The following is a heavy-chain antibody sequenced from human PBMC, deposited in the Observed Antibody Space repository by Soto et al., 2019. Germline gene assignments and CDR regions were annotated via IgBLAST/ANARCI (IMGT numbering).Heavy chain of an antibody. D-gene: IGHD6-13*01. V-gene: IGHV3-33*01. Sequence: QVQLVESGGGVVQPGRSLRLSCAASGFKFNNYGMHWVRQAPGKGLEWVAVIWNDGNGSYYANSVKGRFTISRDNSKNTLYLQMRSLRAEATDVYYCARRRISPPTRGAASARGGMDVWGQGTTVTVSS. J-gene: IGHJ6*02. CDR2: IWNDGNGS. CDR1: GFKFNNYG. CDR3: ARRRISPPTRGAASARGGMDV.